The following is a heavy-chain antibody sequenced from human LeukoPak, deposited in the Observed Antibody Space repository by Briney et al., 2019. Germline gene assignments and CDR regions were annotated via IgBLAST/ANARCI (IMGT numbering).Heavy chain of an antibody. CDR3: ARLGADMVRGVSWSDP. CDR2: IYYSGST. Sequence: SETLSLTCTVSGGSISSCSYYWGWIRQPPGKGLEWIGSIYYSGSTYYNPFLKSRVTISVDTSKNQFSLKLSSVTAADTAVYYCARLGADMVRGVSWSDPWGQGTLVTVSS. D-gene: IGHD3-10*01. V-gene: IGHV4-39*01. J-gene: IGHJ5*02. CDR1: GGSISSCSYY.